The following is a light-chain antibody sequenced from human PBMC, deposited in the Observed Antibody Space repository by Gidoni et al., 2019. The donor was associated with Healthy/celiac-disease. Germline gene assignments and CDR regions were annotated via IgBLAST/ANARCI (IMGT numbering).Light chain of an antibody. Sequence: SSELTQDPAVAVALGQTVRITCQGDSLRSYYASWYQQKPGQAPVLVIYGKNHRPSGIPDRFSVSSSGTTASLTITWAQAEDEADSSCRSRDSSGRHVVFGGGTKLTVL. J-gene: IGLJ2*01. CDR1: SLRSYY. CDR2: GKN. CDR3: RSRDSSGRHVV. V-gene: IGLV3-19*01.